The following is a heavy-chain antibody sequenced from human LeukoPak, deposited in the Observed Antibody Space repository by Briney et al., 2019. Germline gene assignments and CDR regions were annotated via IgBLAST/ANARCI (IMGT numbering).Heavy chain of an antibody. CDR3: TRVRNSDNWWGAFDI. V-gene: IGHV1-18*01. CDR2: ISPNNGNT. CDR1: GYTFDTSS. D-gene: IGHD1-1*01. J-gene: IGHJ3*02. Sequence: ASVKVSCTAFGYTFDTSSITWVRQAPRQRLDGMGWISPNNGNTHYAQGVQGRVTMTTDTSRSTAYMELRSLTSADTAVYYCTRVRNSDNWWGAFDIWGQGTMVTVSS.